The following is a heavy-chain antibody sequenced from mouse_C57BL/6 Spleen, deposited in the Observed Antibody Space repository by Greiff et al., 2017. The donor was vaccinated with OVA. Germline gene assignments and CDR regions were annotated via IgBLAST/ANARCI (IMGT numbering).Heavy chain of an antibody. CDR1: GFTFSDYG. CDR3: AREGYYGSRGLGY. D-gene: IGHD1-1*01. J-gene: IGHJ2*01. V-gene: IGHV5-17*01. Sequence: EVMLVESGGGLVKPGGSLKLSCAASGFTFSDYGMHWVRQAPEKGLEWVAYISSGSSTIYYADTVKGRFTISRDNAKNTLFLQMTSLRSEDTAMYYCAREGYYGSRGLGYWGQGTTLTVSS. CDR2: ISSGSSTI.